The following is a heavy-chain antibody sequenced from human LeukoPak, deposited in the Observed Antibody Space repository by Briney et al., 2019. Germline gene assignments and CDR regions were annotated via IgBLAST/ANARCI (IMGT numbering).Heavy chain of an antibody. V-gene: IGHV1-24*01. Sequence: ASVKVSCKVSGYTLTELSMHWVRQAPGKGLEWMGGFDPEDGETIYAQKFQSRVTMTEDTSTDTAYMELSSLRSEDTAVYYCATTPRKTYDSSGSAATFDYWGQGTLVTVSS. D-gene: IGHD3-22*01. CDR3: ATTPRKTYDSSGSAATFDY. CDR1: GYTLTELS. J-gene: IGHJ4*02. CDR2: FDPEDGET.